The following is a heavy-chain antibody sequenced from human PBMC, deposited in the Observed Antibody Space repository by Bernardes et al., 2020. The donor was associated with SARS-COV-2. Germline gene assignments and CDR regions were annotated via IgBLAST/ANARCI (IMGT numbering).Heavy chain of an antibody. CDR1: GFTFSSYS. D-gene: IGHD2-21*02. V-gene: IGHV3-21*01. J-gene: IGHJ4*02. CDR3: ARGPRVYCGGDCYLDY. CDR2: ISSSSSYI. Sequence: GGSLRLSCAASGFTFSSYSMNWVRQAPGKGLEWVSSISSSSSYIYYADSVKGRFTISRDNAKNSLYLQMNSLRAEDTAVYYCARGPRVYCGGDCYLDYWGQGTLVTGSS.